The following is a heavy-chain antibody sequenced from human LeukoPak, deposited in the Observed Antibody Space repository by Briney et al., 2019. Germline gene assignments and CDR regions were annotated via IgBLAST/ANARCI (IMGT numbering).Heavy chain of an antibody. CDR1: GYTFTSYD. V-gene: IGHV1-8*01. CDR2: MNPNSGNT. CDR3: ARGEYCSGGSCYSHWFDP. Sequence: ASVKVPCKASGYTFTSYDINWVRQATGQGLEWMGWMNPNSGNTGYAQKFQGRVTMTRNTSISTAYMELSSLRSENTAVYYCARGEYCSGGSCYSHWFDPWGQGTLVTVSS. D-gene: IGHD2-15*01. J-gene: IGHJ5*02.